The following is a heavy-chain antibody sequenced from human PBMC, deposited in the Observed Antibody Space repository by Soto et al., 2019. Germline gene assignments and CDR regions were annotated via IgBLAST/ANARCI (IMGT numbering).Heavy chain of an antibody. CDR1: GGSISSSSYY. Sequence: SETLSLTCTVSGGSISSSSYYWGWIRQPPGKGLEWIGSIYYSGSTYYNPSLKSRVTISVDTSKNQFSLKLSSVTAADTAVYYCARIYGGYYFDYWGQGTLVTVSS. CDR3: ARIYGGYYFDY. J-gene: IGHJ4*02. CDR2: IYYSGST. D-gene: IGHD4-17*01. V-gene: IGHV4-39*01.